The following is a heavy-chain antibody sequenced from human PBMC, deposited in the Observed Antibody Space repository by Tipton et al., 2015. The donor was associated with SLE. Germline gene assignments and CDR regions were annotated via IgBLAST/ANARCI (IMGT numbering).Heavy chain of an antibody. D-gene: IGHD3-10*01. CDR3: ARVLSLGELPHFFVY. J-gene: IGHJ4*02. CDR2: IYYSGFT. CDR1: GGSISSDY. Sequence: TLSLTCTVSGGSISSDYWSWIRQPPGKGLEWIGYIYYSGFTDYNPSLKSRVTMSLETSKNQFSINMSSVTAADAGGYYCARVLSLGELPHFFVYWGQGTLVTVSS. V-gene: IGHV4-59*13.